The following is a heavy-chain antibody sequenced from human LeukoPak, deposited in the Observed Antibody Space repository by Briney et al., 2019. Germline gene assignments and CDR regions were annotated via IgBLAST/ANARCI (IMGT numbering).Heavy chain of an antibody. Sequence: PSETLSLTCTVSGGSISSYYWSWIRQPPGKGLEWIGYIYTSGSTNYNPSLKSRVTISVDTSKNQFSLKLSSVTAADTAVYYCASMSETGTTNYWGQGTLVTVSS. CDR3: ASMSETGTTNY. J-gene: IGHJ4*02. V-gene: IGHV4-4*09. CDR1: GGSISSYY. D-gene: IGHD1-7*01. CDR2: IYTSGST.